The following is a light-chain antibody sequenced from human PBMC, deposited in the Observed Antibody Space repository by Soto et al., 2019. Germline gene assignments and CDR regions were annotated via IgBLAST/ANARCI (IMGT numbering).Light chain of an antibody. J-gene: IGKJ2*01. CDR3: QQYNNWPPYT. Sequence: EIVMTQSRTTLSVSPGERAILSCRASQSVSSNLAWYQQKPGQAPRLLIYGASTRATGIPARFSGSGSGTEFSLTISSLQSEDFAVYYCQQYNNWPPYTFGQGTKLEIK. V-gene: IGKV3D-15*01. CDR2: GAS. CDR1: QSVSSN.